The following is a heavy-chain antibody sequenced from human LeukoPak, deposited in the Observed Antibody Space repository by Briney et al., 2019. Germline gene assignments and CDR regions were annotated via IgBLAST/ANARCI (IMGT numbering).Heavy chain of an antibody. J-gene: IGHJ3*02. CDR2: IYYSGST. CDR1: GGSISSYY. CDR3: ARIGSYGLGSDAFDI. Sequence: SETLSLTCTVSGGSISSYYWSWIRQPPGKGLEWIGYIYYSGSTNYNPSLKSRVTISVDTSKNQFSLKLSSVTAADTAVYYCARIGSYGLGSDAFDIWGQGTMVTVSS. V-gene: IGHV4-59*01. D-gene: IGHD5-18*01.